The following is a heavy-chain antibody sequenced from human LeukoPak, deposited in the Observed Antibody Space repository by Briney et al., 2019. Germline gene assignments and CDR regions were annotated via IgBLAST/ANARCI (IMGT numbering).Heavy chain of an antibody. CDR2: IKQDGSEK. J-gene: IGHJ6*03. V-gene: IGHV3-7*01. CDR1: GFTFSNYW. CDR3: ARDRDNWNPYYYYYMDV. Sequence: GGSLRLSCAASGFTFSNYWMSWVRQAPGKGLEWVANIKQDGSEKYYVDSVKGRFTISRDNAKNSLYLQMNSLRAEDTAVYYCARDRDNWNPYYYYYMDVWGKGTTVTVSS. D-gene: IGHD1-20*01.